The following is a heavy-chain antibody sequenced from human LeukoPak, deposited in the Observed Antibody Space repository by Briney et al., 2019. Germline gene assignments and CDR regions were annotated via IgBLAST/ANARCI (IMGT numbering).Heavy chain of an antibody. CDR2: ISSSSSYI. D-gene: IGHD6-13*01. J-gene: IGHJ6*03. Sequence: PGGSLRLSCAASGFTFSSYAMNWVRQAPGKGLEWVSSISSSSSYIYYADSVKGRFTISRDNAKNSLYLQMNSLRAEDTAVYYCARGSSSWSGYYYMDVWGKGTTVTVSS. V-gene: IGHV3-21*01. CDR1: GFTFSSYA. CDR3: ARGSSSWSGYYYMDV.